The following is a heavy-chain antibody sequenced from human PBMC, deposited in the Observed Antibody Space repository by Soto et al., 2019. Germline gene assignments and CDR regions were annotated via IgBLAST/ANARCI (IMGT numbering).Heavy chain of an antibody. CDR1: GGSFSGYY. D-gene: IGHD2-15*01. CDR3: ARGDRVVVAATHHWFDP. J-gene: IGHJ5*02. V-gene: IGHV4-34*01. Sequence: SETLSLTCAVYGGSFSGYYWSWIRQPPGKGLEWIGEINHSGSTNSNPSLKSRVTISVDTTKNQFSLKLSSVTAADTAVYYCARGDRVVVAATHHWFDPWGQGTLVTVSS. CDR2: INHSGST.